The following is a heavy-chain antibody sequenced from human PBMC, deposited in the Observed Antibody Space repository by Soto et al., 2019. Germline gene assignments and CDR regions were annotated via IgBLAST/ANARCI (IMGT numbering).Heavy chain of an antibody. Sequence: GGSLRLSCAASGFTFSSYAMSWVRQAPGKGLEWVSAISGSGVSTYYADSVKGRFTISRDNSKNTLYLQMNSLRAEDTAVYYCAKSPGMYYYDSSGYYHYDYWGQGTLVTFSS. V-gene: IGHV3-23*01. CDR3: AKSPGMYYYDSSGYYHYDY. CDR2: ISGSGVST. CDR1: GFTFSSYA. J-gene: IGHJ4*02. D-gene: IGHD3-22*01.